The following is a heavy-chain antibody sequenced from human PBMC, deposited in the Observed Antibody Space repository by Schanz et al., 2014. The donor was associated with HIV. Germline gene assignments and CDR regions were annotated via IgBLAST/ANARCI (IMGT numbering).Heavy chain of an antibody. J-gene: IGHJ6*02. D-gene: IGHD6-6*01. Sequence: VQLVESGGGLAQPGGSLRLSCVTSGFMFRNYAMSWVRQAPGKGLEWVAVIWYDGTNKYYADSVKGRFTISRDNSKKTLYLQMNSLRAEDTAVYYCANTEFPYSSSSDYYYGMDVWGQGTTVTVSS. CDR3: ANTEFPYSSSSDYYYGMDV. V-gene: IGHV3-33*08. CDR2: IWYDGTNK. CDR1: GFMFRNYA.